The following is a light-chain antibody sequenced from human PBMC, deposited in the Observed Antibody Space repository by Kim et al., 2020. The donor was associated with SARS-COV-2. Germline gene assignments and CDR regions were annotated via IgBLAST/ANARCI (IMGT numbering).Light chain of an antibody. CDR1: SSDVGSYNL. Sequence: QSISISCTGTSSDVGSYNLVSWYQQHPGKAPKLMIYEVINRPSGVSNRFSGSKSGNTASLTISGLQAEDEADYYCCSYAGSTTFVLFGGGTKVTVL. J-gene: IGLJ3*02. V-gene: IGLV2-23*02. CDR2: EVI. CDR3: CSYAGSTTFVL.